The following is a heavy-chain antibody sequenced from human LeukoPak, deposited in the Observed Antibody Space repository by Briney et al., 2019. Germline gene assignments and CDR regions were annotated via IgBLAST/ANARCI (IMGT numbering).Heavy chain of an antibody. CDR1: EYTVTEFS. CDR3: VAASDAFDI. CDR2: YDPGQYKT. Sequence: ASVKVSCKVIEYTVTEFSMHWVRQGPGKGLDWLGVYDPGQYKTDYAQKFQGRVTLTSDTSISTAYMELSRLRSDDTAVYYCVAASDAFDIWGQGTMVTVSS. J-gene: IGHJ3*02. V-gene: IGHV1-24*01.